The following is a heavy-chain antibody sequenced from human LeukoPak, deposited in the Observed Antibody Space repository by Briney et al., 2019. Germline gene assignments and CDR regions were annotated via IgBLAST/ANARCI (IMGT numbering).Heavy chain of an antibody. J-gene: IGHJ4*02. CDR1: GFTSSSYW. Sequence: GGSLRLSCAASGFTSSSYWMSWVRQAPGKGLEWVANIKQDGSEKYYVDSVKGRFTISRDNAKNSLYLQMNSLGAEDTAVYYCARDRGSSGWYEFDSWGQGTLVTVSS. CDR2: IKQDGSEK. D-gene: IGHD6-19*01. CDR3: ARDRGSSGWYEFDS. V-gene: IGHV3-7*01.